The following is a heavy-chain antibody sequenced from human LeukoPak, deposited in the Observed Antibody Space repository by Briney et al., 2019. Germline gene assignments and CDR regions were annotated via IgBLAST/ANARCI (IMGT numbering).Heavy chain of an antibody. V-gene: IGHV1-18*01. D-gene: IGHD1-26*01. CDR1: GYTFSTYS. J-gene: IGHJ3*02. CDR2: ISAYNGDT. Sequence: ASVKVSCKASGYTFSTYSMSWVRQAPGQGLEWMGWISAYNGDTNYAQMFQGRVTMTTDTSTSTAYLELRSLRSDDTAVYYCARPWERDGLDIWGQGTMVTVSS. CDR3: ARPWERDGLDI.